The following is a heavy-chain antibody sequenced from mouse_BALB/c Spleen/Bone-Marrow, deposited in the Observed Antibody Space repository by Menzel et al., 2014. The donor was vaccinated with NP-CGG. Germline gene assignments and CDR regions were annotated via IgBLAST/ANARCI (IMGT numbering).Heavy chain of an antibody. CDR3: ARGSYYKGAMDY. V-gene: IGHV2-9*02. CDR1: GISLTSYG. Sequence: VKLQESGPGLAAPSQSLSITCTVSGISLTSYGVHWVRQPPGKVLEGLGVIWAGGSTNYNSALMSRLSISKDNSKSQVFLKMNSQQADDTAMYYCARGSYYKGAMDYWGQGTSVTVSS. J-gene: IGHJ4*01. D-gene: IGHD1-1*01. CDR2: IWAGGST.